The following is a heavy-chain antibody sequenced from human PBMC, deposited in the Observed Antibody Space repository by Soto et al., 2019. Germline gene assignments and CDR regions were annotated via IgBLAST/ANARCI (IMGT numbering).Heavy chain of an antibody. D-gene: IGHD3-16*01. CDR1: GYTFTSYD. J-gene: IGHJ5*02. Sequence: QVQLVQSGAEVKKPGASVKVSCKASGYTFTSYDINWVRQATGQGLEWMGWMNPNSGNTGFAQKFQGRVTMTRNTSISTAYIELSSLKSEDTAVDYCARETVSWFDPWGQGTLVTVSS. CDR2: MNPNSGNT. V-gene: IGHV1-8*01. CDR3: ARETVSWFDP.